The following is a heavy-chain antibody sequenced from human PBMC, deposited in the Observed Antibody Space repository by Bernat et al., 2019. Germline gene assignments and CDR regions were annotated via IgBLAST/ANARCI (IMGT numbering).Heavy chain of an antibody. CDR2: IWYDGSNK. D-gene: IGHD6-19*01. V-gene: IGHV3-33*01. J-gene: IGHJ4*02. CDR3: ATVRGSGWYFDY. CDR1: GFTFSNYG. Sequence: QVRLVESGGGVVQPGRSLRLSCAASGFTFSNYGMQWVRHAPGKGLEWVALIWYDGSNKYYADSVKGRFTISRDNSKNTLYLQINGLRAEDTAVYYCATVRGSGWYFDYWGQGTLVTVSS.